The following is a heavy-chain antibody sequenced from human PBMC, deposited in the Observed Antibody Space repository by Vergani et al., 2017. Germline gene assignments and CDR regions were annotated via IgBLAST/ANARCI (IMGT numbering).Heavy chain of an antibody. Sequence: QVQLQESGPGLVKPSETLSLICDVFDFISNGHYWGWFRQSPEKGLEWIGSLYAIGSTYYSPSLKSRVAISIDTSKNLFSLRLSSVTAADTAVYYCARHLRGYSYGVFDYWGQGREVTVSS. J-gene: IGHJ4*02. CDR3: ARHLRGYSYGVFDY. D-gene: IGHD5-18*01. CDR2: LYAIGST. CDR1: DFISNGHY. V-gene: IGHV4-38-2*01.